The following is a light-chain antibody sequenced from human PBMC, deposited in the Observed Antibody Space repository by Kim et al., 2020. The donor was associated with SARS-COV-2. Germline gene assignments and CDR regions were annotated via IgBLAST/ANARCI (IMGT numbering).Light chain of an antibody. V-gene: IGLV2-23*02. CDR3: CSDAGSNTPVV. CDR1: STDVGNYDL. J-gene: IGLJ2*01. Sequence: QSVLTQPASVSWSPGQSITISCTGTSTDVGNYDLVSWYQQHPGKAPKLMISEVTKRPSGVSNRFSGSKSGNTASLTISGLQAEDEADYYCCSDAGSNTPVVFGGGTQLTVL. CDR2: EVT.